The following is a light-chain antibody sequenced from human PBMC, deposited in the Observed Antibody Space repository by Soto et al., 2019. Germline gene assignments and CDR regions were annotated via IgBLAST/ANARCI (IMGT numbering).Light chain of an antibody. CDR1: QGVSSD. V-gene: IGKV3D-11*01. CDR2: DAS. CDR3: QQRSNWQTIT. J-gene: IGKJ5*01. Sequence: EIVLTQSPATLSLSPGERATLSCRASQGVSSDLAWYQQKPGQAPRLLIYDASNRATGIPARFSGSGPGTDFTLTISSLEPEDFAVYYCQQRSNWQTITFGQGTRLEIK.